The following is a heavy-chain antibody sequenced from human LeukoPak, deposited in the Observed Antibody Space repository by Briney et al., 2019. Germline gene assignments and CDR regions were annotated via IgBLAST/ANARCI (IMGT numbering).Heavy chain of an antibody. CDR2: ISYDGSNK. Sequence: GRSLRLSCAASGFTFSSYGMHWVRQAPGKGLEWVAAISYDGSNKYYADSVKGRFSVSRDNSKTTLYLQMNSLRPEDTAVYYCARDHQLQNGNWFDPWGQGTLVTVSS. CDR3: ARDHQLQNGNWFDP. V-gene: IGHV3-30*03. J-gene: IGHJ5*02. CDR1: GFTFSSYG. D-gene: IGHD2-2*01.